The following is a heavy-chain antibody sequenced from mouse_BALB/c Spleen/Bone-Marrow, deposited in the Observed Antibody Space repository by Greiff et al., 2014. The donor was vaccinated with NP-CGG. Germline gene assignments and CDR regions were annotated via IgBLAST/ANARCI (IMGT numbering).Heavy chain of an antibody. CDR3: ARYYRYYYAMDY. D-gene: IGHD1-1*01. CDR2: NDPANGNT. V-gene: IGHV14-3*02. J-gene: IGHJ4*01. CDR1: GFNIKDTY. Sequence: VQLQQSGAELVKPGASVKLSCTASGFNIKDTYMHWVKQRPEQGLEWIGRNDPANGNTKYDPKFQGKATITADTSSNTAYLQLSSLTSEDTAVYYCARYYRYYYAMDYWGQGTSVTVSS.